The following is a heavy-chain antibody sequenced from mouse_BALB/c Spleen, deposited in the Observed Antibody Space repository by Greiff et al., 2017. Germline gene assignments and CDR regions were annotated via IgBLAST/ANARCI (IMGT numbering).Heavy chain of an antibody. V-gene: IGHV1S135*01. Sequence: VHVKQSGPELVKPGASVKVSCKASGYAFTSYNMYWVKQSHGKSLEWIGYIDPYNGGTSYNQKFKGKATLTVDKSSSTAYMQLSSLTSEDSAVYYCARGDLLFYAMDYWGQGTSVTVSS. CDR1: GYAFTSYN. CDR2: IDPYNGGT. J-gene: IGHJ4*01. CDR3: ARGDLLFYAMDY. D-gene: IGHD2-1*01.